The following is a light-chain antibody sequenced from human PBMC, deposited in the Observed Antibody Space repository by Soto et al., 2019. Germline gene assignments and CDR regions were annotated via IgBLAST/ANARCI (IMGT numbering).Light chain of an antibody. CDR3: AAWDDSLSGVV. CDR1: SSNIGSNY. CDR2: RNS. V-gene: IGLV1-47*01. Sequence: QSVLTQPPSSSGTPGQRVTISCSGRSSNIGSNYVYWYQQLPGTVPHLLLYRNSELPSGVPDRFSGSKSGTSASLAISGLRSEDEADYYCAAWDDSLSGVVFGGGTKLTVL. J-gene: IGLJ2*01.